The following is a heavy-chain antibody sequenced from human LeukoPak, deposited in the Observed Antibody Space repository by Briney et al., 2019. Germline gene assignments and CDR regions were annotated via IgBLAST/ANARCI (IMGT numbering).Heavy chain of an antibody. J-gene: IGHJ4*02. V-gene: IGHV3-23*01. Sequence: GGSLRLSCAASGFTFSSYAMNWVRQAPGKGLEWVSTISGSDGNTYYADSVKGRFTISRDNSKNTLYLQMNSLRAEDTAVYYCAKSKVVAATMGRFDYWGQGTLVTVSS. CDR2: ISGSDGNT. CDR1: GFTFSSYA. CDR3: AKSKVVAATMGRFDY. D-gene: IGHD2-15*01.